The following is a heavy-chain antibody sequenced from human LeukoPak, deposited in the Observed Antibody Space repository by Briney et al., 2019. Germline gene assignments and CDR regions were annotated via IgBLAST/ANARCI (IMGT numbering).Heavy chain of an antibody. Sequence: PGGSLRLSCAASGFTFSSYWMHWVRHAPGKGLVWVSRINSAESSTNYADSVKGRFTISRDNSKNTLYLQMNSLRAEDTAVYYCARAGGAGYYYDSSGYYYVIWGQGTLVTVSS. D-gene: IGHD3-22*01. V-gene: IGHV3-74*01. CDR2: INSAESST. J-gene: IGHJ4*02. CDR3: ARAGGAGYYYDSSGYYYVI. CDR1: GFTFSSYW.